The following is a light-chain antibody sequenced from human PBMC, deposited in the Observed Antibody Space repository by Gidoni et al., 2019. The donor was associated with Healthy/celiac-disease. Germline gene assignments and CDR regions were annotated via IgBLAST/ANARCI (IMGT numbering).Light chain of an antibody. J-gene: IGLJ3*02. CDR3: SSYTSSSTLKV. Sequence: QSALTQPASVSGSPGQSITISCTGTSSDVSWYQQHPGKAPKLMIYDVNNRPSGVSNRFSGSKSGNTASLTISGLQSEDEADYYCSSYTSSSTLKVFGGGTKLTV. CDR1: SSDV. CDR2: DVN. V-gene: IGLV2-14*03.